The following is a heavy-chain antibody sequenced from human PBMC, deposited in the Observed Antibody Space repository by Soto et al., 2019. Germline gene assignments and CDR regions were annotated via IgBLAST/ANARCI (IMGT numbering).Heavy chain of an antibody. Sequence: QVQLQESGPGLVKPSQTLSLTCTVSGGSISSGGYYWSWIRQHPGKGLEWIGYIYYSGSTYYNPSLKSRVTISVDPSKNQCSLKLSSVTAADTAVYYCARDKTGKGDGFEFDYWRQGTLVTVSS. D-gene: IGHD3-16*01. CDR2: IYYSGST. V-gene: IGHV4-31*03. J-gene: IGHJ4*02. CDR3: ARDKTGKGDGFEFDY. CDR1: GGSISSGGYY.